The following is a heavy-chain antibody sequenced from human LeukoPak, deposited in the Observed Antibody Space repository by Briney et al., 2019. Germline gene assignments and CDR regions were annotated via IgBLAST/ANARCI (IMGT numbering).Heavy chain of an antibody. CDR1: GYTFTGYF. CDR2: INPNSGGT. CDR3: ARELGYSYGYGY. D-gene: IGHD5-18*01. V-gene: IGHV1-2*02. J-gene: IGHJ1*01. Sequence: GASVKVSCKASGYTFTGYFMHWVRQAPGQGLEWMGWINPNSGGTNYAQKFQGRVTMTRDTSISTAYMELSRLRSDDTAVYYCARELGYSYGYGYWGQGTLVTVSS.